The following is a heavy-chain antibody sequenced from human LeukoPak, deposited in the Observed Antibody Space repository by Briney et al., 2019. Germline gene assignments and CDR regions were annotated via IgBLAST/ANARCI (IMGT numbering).Heavy chain of an antibody. CDR3: AKRPSDYGDYVSYFDY. Sequence: GGSLRLSCEASGLSFISYGMHWVRQAPGKGLEWVGVISDDGRSKDYADSVKGRFTISRDNSKDTLYLQMNSLRDEDTAVYYCAKRPSDYGDYVSYFDYWGQGTLVTVSS. CDR2: ISDDGRSK. V-gene: IGHV3-30*18. D-gene: IGHD4-17*01. CDR1: GLSFISYG. J-gene: IGHJ4*02.